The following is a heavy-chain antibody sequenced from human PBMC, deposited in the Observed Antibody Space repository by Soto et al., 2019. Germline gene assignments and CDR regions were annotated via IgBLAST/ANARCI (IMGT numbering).Heavy chain of an antibody. CDR2: INSDESIT. CDR1: GFSFSSYW. V-gene: IGHV3-74*01. D-gene: IGHD1-26*01. J-gene: IGHJ4*02. Sequence: EVQLVESGGGLVQPGGSLRLSCAASGFSFSSYWMHWVRQAPGKGLVWVSRINSDESITTYADSVMGRFTISRDNAKNTLYLQLNSLRAEDTAMYSCVRGTRSSGNYCYFDYWGQGTLVTVSS. CDR3: VRGTRSSGNYCYFDY.